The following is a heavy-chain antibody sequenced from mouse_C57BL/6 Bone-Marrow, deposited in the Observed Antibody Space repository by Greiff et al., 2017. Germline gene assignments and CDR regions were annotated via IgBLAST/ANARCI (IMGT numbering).Heavy chain of an antibody. CDR2: ISYDGSN. J-gene: IGHJ3*01. Sequence: DVKLQESGPGLAKPSQTLSLTCSVTGYSITSGYYWNWIRQFPGNKLEWMGYISYDGSNNYNPSLKNRISITRDTSKNQFFLKLNSVTTEDTATYYCAREEDYYGSSYGFAYWGQGTLVTVSA. CDR1: GYSITSGYY. V-gene: IGHV3-6*01. CDR3: AREEDYYGSSYGFAY. D-gene: IGHD1-1*01.